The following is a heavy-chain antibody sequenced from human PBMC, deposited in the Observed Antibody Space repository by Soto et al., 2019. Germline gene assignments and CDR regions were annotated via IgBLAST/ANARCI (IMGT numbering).Heavy chain of an antibody. V-gene: IGHV1-18*01. CDR2: ISAYNGNT. J-gene: IGHJ5*02. Sequence: GASVKVSCKASGYTFTSYGISWVRQAPGQGLEWMGWISAYNGNTNYAQKLQGRVTMTTDTSTSTAYMELRSLRSDDTAVYYCARAKNYYGSGSYYNGLRRTWFDPWGQGTLVTVSS. D-gene: IGHD3-10*01. CDR1: GYTFTSYG. CDR3: ARAKNYYGSGSYYNGLRRTWFDP.